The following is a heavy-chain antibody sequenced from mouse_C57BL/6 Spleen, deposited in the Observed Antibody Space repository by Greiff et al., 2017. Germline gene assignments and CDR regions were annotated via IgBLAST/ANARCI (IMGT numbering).Heavy chain of an antibody. CDR1: GYTFTSYW. J-gene: IGHJ2*01. Sequence: QVHVKQPGAELVKPGASVKLSCKASGYTFTSYWMHWVKQRPGQGLEWIGMIHPNSGSTNYNEKFKSKATLTVDTSSSTAYMQLSSLTSEDSAVYYCAMNWDDDFGGWGPGTTLTAAS. CDR3: AMNWDDDFGG. CDR2: IHPNSGST. V-gene: IGHV1-64*01. D-gene: IGHD4-1*01.